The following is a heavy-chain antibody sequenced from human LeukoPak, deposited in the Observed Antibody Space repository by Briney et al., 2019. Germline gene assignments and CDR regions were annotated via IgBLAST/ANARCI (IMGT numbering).Heavy chain of an antibody. V-gene: IGHV3-48*04. CDR1: GFTFSSYS. CDR2: ISSSSSTI. D-gene: IGHD3-22*01. Sequence: PGGSLRLSCAASGFTFSSYSMNWVRQAPGKGLEWVSYISSSSSTIYYADSVKGRFTISRDNAKNSLYLQMNSLRAEDTAVYYCARELSNSSGCYGYWGQGTLVTVSS. CDR3: ARELSNSSGCYGY. J-gene: IGHJ4*02.